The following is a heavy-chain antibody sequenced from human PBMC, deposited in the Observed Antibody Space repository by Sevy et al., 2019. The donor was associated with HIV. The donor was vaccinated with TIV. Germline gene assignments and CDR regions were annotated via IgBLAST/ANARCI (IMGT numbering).Heavy chain of an antibody. CDR3: ARGRGYYYDSSGYYRGYYFDY. CDR1: GGSFSGYY. V-gene: IGHV4-34*01. J-gene: IGHJ4*02. Sequence: SETLSLTCAVYGGSFSGYYWSWIRQPPGKGLEWIGEINHSGSTNYNPSLKSRVTISVDTSKNQFSLKLSSVTAADTAVYYCARGRGYYYDSSGYYRGYYFDYWGQGTLVTVSS. D-gene: IGHD3-22*01. CDR2: INHSGST.